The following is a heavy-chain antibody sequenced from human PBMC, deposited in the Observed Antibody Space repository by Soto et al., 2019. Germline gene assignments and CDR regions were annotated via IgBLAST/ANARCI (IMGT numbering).Heavy chain of an antibody. V-gene: IGHV5-51*01. CDR3: ARHHYGSGSYYYYYGMDV. D-gene: IGHD3-10*01. CDR1: GYSFTSYW. CDR2: IYPGDSDT. Sequence: PGESLKISCKGSGYSFTSYWIGWVRQMPGKGLEWMGIIYPGDSDTRYSPSFQGQVTISADKSISTAYLQWSGLKASDTAMYYCARHHYGSGSYYYYYGMDVWGQGTTVTVSS. J-gene: IGHJ6*02.